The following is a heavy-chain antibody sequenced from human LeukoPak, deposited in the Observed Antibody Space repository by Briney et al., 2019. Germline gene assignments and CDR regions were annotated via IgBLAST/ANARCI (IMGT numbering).Heavy chain of an antibody. D-gene: IGHD2-2*01. Sequence: ASVKVSCKASGYTFSSYGISWVGQAPGQGLEWMGWISGYNHNINYAQKLQGRVTMTTDTSTSIAYMELRSLRTDDTAVYYCARDESTSISDYYHYGLDVWGQGTTVTVSS. J-gene: IGHJ6*02. CDR2: ISGYNHNI. CDR3: ARDESTSISDYYHYGLDV. V-gene: IGHV1-18*01. CDR1: GYTFSSYG.